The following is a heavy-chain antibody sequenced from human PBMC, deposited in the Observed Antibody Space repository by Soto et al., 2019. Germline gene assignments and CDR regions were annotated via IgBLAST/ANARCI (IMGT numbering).Heavy chain of an antibody. CDR2: ISYDGSNK. J-gene: IGHJ4*02. D-gene: IGHD3-3*01. CDR3: ARDRTISGYYPNYFDY. CDR1: GFTFSSYA. Sequence: GGSLRLSCAASGFTFSSYAMHWVRQAPGKGLEWVAVISYDGSNKYYADSVKGRFTISRDNSKNTLYLQMNSLRAEDTAVYYCARDRTISGYYPNYFDYWGQGTLVTVS. V-gene: IGHV3-30-3*01.